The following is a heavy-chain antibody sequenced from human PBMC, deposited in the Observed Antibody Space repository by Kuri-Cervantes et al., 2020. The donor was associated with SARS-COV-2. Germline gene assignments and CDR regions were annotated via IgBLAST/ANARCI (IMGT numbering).Heavy chain of an antibody. J-gene: IGHJ4*02. Sequence: SETLSLTCAVSGGSISSGGYSWSWIRQPPGKGLEWIGYIYHSGSTYYNPSLKSRVTISVDRSKNQFSLKLSSVTAADTAVYYCARAAYCGGDCYYYFDYWGQGTLVTGSS. CDR3: ARAAYCGGDCYYYFDY. D-gene: IGHD2-21*01. CDR1: GGSISSGGYS. CDR2: IYHSGST. V-gene: IGHV4-30-2*02.